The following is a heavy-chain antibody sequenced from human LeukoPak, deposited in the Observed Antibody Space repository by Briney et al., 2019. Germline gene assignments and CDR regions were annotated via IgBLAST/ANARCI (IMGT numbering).Heavy chain of an antibody. CDR3: ARGPSNNWFDP. CDR2: IIPIFGTA. V-gene: IGHV1-69*13. CDR1: GYSFTSYA. Sequence: AASVKVSCKASGYSFTSYAISWVRQAPGQGLEWMGGIIPIFGTANYAQKFQGRVTITADESTSTAYMELSSLRSEDTAVYYCARGPSNNWFDPWGQGTLVTVSS. J-gene: IGHJ5*02.